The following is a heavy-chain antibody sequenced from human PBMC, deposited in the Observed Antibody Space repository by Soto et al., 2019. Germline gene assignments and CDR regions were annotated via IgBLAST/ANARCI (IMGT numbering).Heavy chain of an antibody. J-gene: IGHJ5*02. CDR3: ARGRGGVRRVVFDP. CDR2: ISYDGSNK. Sequence: QVQLVESGGGVVQPGRSLRLSCAASGFTFSSYAMHWVRQAPGKGLEWVAVISYDGSNKYYADSVKGRFTISRDNSKNTLYLQMNSLRAEDTAVYYCARGRGGVRRVVFDPWGQGTLVTVSS. V-gene: IGHV3-30-3*01. D-gene: IGHD2-15*01. CDR1: GFTFSSYA.